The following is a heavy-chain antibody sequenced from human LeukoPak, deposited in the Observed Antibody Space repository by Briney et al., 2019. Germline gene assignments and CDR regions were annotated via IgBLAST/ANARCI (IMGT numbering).Heavy chain of an antibody. J-gene: IGHJ4*02. CDR3: ARLVMAVAGTDYFDY. V-gene: IGHV4-39*07. CDR2: IYYSGST. D-gene: IGHD6-19*01. CDR1: GGSISSSSYY. Sequence: PSETLSLTCTVSGGSISSSSYYWGWIRQPPGKGLEWIGSIYYSGSTYYNPSLKSRVTISVDTSKNQFSLKLSSVTAADTAVYYCARLVMAVAGTDYFDYWGQGTLVTVSS.